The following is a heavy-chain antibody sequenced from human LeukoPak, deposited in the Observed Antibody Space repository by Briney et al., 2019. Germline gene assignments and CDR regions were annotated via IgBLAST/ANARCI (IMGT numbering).Heavy chain of an antibody. CDR2: IYYSGST. CDR1: GGSISSSSCY. D-gene: IGHD3-22*01. V-gene: IGHV4-39*07. J-gene: IGHJ4*02. CDR3: AGMPYDSSGYFDY. Sequence: SETLSLTCTVSGGSISSSSCYWGWIRQPPGKGLEWIGSIYYSGSTYYNPSLKSRVTISLDTSKSQFSLNLSSVTAADTAVYYCAGMPYDSSGYFDYWGQGTLVTVSS.